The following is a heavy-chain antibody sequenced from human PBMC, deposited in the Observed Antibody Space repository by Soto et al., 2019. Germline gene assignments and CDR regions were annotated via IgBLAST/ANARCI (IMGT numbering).Heavy chain of an antibody. D-gene: IGHD3-10*01. J-gene: IGHJ4*02. CDR1: GFAFSSYA. Sequence: PGGSLRLSCAASGFAFSSYAMSWVRQAPGEGLEWVSSIIGRGDDTFYAASVKGRFTISRDNSKNTLYLQMNSLRAEDTAVYYCAKDLAWSGTYNLDYWGQGTLVTVSS. CDR2: IIGRGDDT. CDR3: AKDLAWSGTYNLDY. V-gene: IGHV3-23*01.